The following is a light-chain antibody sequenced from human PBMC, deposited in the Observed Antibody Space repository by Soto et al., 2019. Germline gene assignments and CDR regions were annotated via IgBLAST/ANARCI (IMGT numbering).Light chain of an antibody. J-gene: IGLJ3*02. V-gene: IGLV2-23*01. Sequence: QSALTQPASVSGSPGQSITISCTGTSSDVGSYNLVSWYQQHPGKAPKHMIYEGSKRPSGVSNRFSGSKSGNTASLTISGLQAEDEADYYCCSYAGSSTWVFGGGTQLTVL. CDR1: SSDVGSYNL. CDR3: CSYAGSSTWV. CDR2: EGS.